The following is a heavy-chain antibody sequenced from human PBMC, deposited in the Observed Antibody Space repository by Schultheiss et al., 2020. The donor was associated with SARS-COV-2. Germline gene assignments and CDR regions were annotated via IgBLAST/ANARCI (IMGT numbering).Heavy chain of an antibody. CDR3: ARGYDSSSWSHFDY. V-gene: IGHV4-34*11. CDR2: IYYSGST. D-gene: IGHD6-13*01. CDR1: GGSFSGYY. J-gene: IGHJ4*02. Sequence: SETLSLTCAVYGGSFSGYYWSWIRQPPGKGLEWIGYIYYSGSTNYNPSLKSRVTISVDTSKTQFSLKLSSVTAADTAVYYCARGYDSSSWSHFDYWGQGTLITVSS.